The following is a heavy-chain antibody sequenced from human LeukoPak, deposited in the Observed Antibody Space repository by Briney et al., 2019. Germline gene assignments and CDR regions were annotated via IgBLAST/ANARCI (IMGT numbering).Heavy chain of an antibody. CDR3: ARTGSSWYFGWFDP. CDR2: ISSSSSYI. D-gene: IGHD6-13*01. V-gene: IGHV3-21*01. J-gene: IGHJ5*02. Sequence: PGGSLRLSCAASGFTFSSYSMNWVRQAPGKGLEWVSSISSSSSYIYYADSVKGRFTISRDNAKNSLYLQMNSLRAEDTAVYYCARTGSSWYFGWFDPWGQGTLVTVSS. CDR1: GFTFSSYS.